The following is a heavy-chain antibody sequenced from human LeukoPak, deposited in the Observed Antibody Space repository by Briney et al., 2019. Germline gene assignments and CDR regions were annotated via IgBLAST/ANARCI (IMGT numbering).Heavy chain of an antibody. D-gene: IGHD5-18*01. CDR1: GGTFSSYA. V-gene: IGHV1-69*04. CDR3: ARVGEERYSYGYYAFDI. J-gene: IGHJ3*02. CDR2: IIPILGIA. Sequence: GASVKVSCKASGGTFSSYAISWVRQAPGQGLEWMGRIIPILGIANYAQKFQGRVTITADKSTSTAYMELSSLRSEDTAVYYCARVGEERYSYGYYAFDIWGQGTMVTVSS.